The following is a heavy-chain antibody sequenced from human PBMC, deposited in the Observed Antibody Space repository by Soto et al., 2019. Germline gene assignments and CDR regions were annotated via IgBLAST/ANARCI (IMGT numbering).Heavy chain of an antibody. J-gene: IGHJ6*02. D-gene: IGHD3-22*01. CDR1: GGTLSNSA. CDR2: IIPVFGIV. CDR3: ATGRIVVVRSRAYYGMDV. V-gene: IGHV1-69*19. Sequence: QLQLAQSGADVKKAGSSVKVSCKASGGTLSNSAFSWVRQAPGQGLEGMGGIIPVFGIVNYAQKFQDRVTITADESTSTAYMELRSLRSEDTAVYFCATGRIVVVRSRAYYGMDVWGQGTTVTV.